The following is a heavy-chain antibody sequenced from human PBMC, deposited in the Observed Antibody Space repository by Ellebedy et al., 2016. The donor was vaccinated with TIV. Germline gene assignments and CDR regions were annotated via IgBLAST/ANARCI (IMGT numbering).Heavy chain of an antibody. Sequence: MPSETLSLTCNVSGGEITYYYWSWIRQPPGKGLECIGYIHDSGTTKYNPSLKSRVTISVDTSKNQFSLKLSSVTAADTAVYYCARGPPKWHVPLDLDWWGQGTLVIVSS. J-gene: IGHJ4*02. D-gene: IGHD2-2*01. CDR2: IHDSGTT. CDR3: ARGPPKWHVPLDLDW. V-gene: IGHV4-59*01. CDR1: GGEITYYY.